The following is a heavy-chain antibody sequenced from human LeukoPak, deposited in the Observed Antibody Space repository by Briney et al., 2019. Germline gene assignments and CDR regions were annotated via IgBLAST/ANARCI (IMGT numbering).Heavy chain of an antibody. CDR3: ARLRLPVGPFDY. J-gene: IGHJ4*02. CDR2: IKEDGSEK. Sequence: PGGSLRLSCAASGFTFSSYSMNWVRQAPGKGLEWVANIKEDGSEKYYVDSVKGRFTISRDNSKNSLYLQMNSLRAEDTAVYYCARLRLPVGPFDYWGQGTLVTASS. CDR1: GFTFSSYS. V-gene: IGHV3-7*04.